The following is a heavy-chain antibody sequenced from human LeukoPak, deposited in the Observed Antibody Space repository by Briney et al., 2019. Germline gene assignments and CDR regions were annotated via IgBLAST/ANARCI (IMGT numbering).Heavy chain of an antibody. V-gene: IGHV3-11*06. J-gene: IGHJ4*02. CDR1: GFTFSDYY. Sequence: GGSLRLSCAASGFTFSDYYMTWIRQAPGKGLEWVSSISSSSSYIYYADSVKGRFTISRDNAKNSLYLQMNSLRAEDTAVYYCARAHPHDFWSGYFIWGQGTLVTVSS. CDR2: ISSSSSYI. CDR3: ARAHPHDFWSGYFI. D-gene: IGHD3-3*01.